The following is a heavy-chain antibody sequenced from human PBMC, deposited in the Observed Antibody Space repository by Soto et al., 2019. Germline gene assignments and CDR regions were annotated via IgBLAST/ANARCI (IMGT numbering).Heavy chain of an antibody. CDR2: ISGSGGST. D-gene: IGHD2-2*01. Sequence: GGSLRLSCAASGFTFSSYAMSWVRQAPGKGLEWVSAISGSGGSTYYADSVKGRFTISRDNSKNTLYLQMNSLRAEDTAVYYCAKGGEIVISTSCYQGYGMEVWGQGTTVTVSS. V-gene: IGHV3-23*01. CDR3: AKGGEIVISTSCYQGYGMEV. CDR1: GFTFSSYA. J-gene: IGHJ6*02.